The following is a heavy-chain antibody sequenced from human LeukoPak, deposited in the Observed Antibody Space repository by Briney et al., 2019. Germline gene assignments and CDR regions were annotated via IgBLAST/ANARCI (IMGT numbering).Heavy chain of an antibody. CDR3: ARVRTALGYCSGGSCYYPYYYYYYGMDV. J-gene: IGHJ6*02. CDR2: INHSGST. CDR1: GGSFSGYY. D-gene: IGHD2-15*01. V-gene: IGHV4-34*01. Sequence: PSETLSLTCAVYGGSFSGYYWSWIRQPPGKGLEWIGEINHSGSTNYNPSLKSRVTISVDTSKNQFSLKLSSVTAADTAVYYCARVRTALGYCSGGSCYYPYYYYYYGMDVWGQGTTVTASS.